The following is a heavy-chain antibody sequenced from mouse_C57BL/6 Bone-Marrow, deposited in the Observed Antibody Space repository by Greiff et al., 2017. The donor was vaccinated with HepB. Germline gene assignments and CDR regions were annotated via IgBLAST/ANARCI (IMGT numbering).Heavy chain of an antibody. D-gene: IGHD4-1*01. CDR3: ARTGDWYFDV. Sequence: LQESGPGLVKPSQSLSLTCSVTGYSITSGYYWNWIRQFPGNKLEWMGYISYDGSNNYNPSLKNRISITRDTSKNQFFLKLNSVTTEDTATYYCARTGDWYFDVWGTGTTVTVSS. V-gene: IGHV3-6*01. CDR1: GYSITSGYY. CDR2: ISYDGSN. J-gene: IGHJ1*03.